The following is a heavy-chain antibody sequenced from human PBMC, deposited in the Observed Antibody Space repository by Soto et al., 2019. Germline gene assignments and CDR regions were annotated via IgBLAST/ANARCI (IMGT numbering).Heavy chain of an antibody. D-gene: IGHD4-17*01. Sequence: PSETLSLTCTVSGGSISSGGYYWSWIRQHPGKGLEWIGYIYYSGSTYYNPSLKSRVTISVDTSKNQFSLKLASVTAADTAVYYCARDYGDYQFDYWGQGTLVTVSS. CDR2: IYYSGST. CDR3: ARDYGDYQFDY. CDR1: GGSISSGGYY. J-gene: IGHJ4*02. V-gene: IGHV4-31*03.